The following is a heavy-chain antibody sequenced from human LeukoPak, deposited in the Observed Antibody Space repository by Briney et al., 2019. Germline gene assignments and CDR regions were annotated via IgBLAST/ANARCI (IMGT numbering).Heavy chain of an antibody. Sequence: GSLRLSCAASGFTFSSYGMHWVRQAPGKGLEWVAVISYDGSNKYYADSVKGRFTISRDNSKNTLYLQMNSLRAEDTAVYYCAKDILAYCGGDCPFEYWGQGTLVTVSS. J-gene: IGHJ4*02. CDR2: ISYDGSNK. CDR3: AKDILAYCGGDCPFEY. V-gene: IGHV3-30*18. CDR1: GFTFSSYG. D-gene: IGHD2-21*02.